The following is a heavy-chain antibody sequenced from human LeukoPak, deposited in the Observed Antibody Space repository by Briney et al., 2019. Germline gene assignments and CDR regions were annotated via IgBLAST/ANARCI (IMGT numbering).Heavy chain of an antibody. CDR1: GGSFSGYY. Sequence: SETLSLTCAVYGGSFSGYYWSWIRQPPGKGLEWIGEINHSGSTNYNPSLTSRVTISVDTSKNQFSLKLSSVTAADTAVYYCARGTVYDSSSAGGYYFDYWGQGTLVTVSS. J-gene: IGHJ4*02. V-gene: IGHV4-34*01. CDR2: INHSGST. CDR3: ARGTVYDSSSAGGYYFDY. D-gene: IGHD3-22*01.